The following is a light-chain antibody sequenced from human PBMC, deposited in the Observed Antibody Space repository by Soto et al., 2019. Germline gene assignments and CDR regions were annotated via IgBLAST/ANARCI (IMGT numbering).Light chain of an antibody. CDR2: AAS. CDR3: LQHNSHPWT. CDR1: QGSRND. V-gene: IGKV1-17*01. Sequence: DIQMTQSPSSLAACVGDRVTIXCRASQGSRNDLDWYQQRAGKARKLLIYAASSLQSGGPSSFSGSGSETEFTRTISSRQHEDFATYYCLQHNSHPWTFGQGTKVDIK. J-gene: IGKJ1*01.